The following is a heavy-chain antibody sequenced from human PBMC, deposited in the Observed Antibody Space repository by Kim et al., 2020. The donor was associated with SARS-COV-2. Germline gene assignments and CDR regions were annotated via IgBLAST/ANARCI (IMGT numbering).Heavy chain of an antibody. CDR2: INQDGSEK. CDR3: ARCGEYSTSSRAGY. CDR1: GFTFSRYW. Sequence: GGSLRLSCAASGFTFSRYWMSWVRQAPGKGLEWVANINQDGSEKYYVDSVRGRFTISRDNAKNSLYLQMSSLRAEDTAVYYCARCGEYSTSSRAGYWGQGNLVT. D-gene: IGHD6-13*01. V-gene: IGHV3-7*01. J-gene: IGHJ4*02.